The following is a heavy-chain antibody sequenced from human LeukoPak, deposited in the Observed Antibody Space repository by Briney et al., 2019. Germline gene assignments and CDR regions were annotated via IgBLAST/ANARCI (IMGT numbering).Heavy chain of an antibody. Sequence: GGSLRLSCAASGFTFSAYWMSWVRQAPGKGLEWVANIKQDGSDKYYVDSVKGRFTITKDNAKNSLYQQMNSLRAEAAAEYYCRRKAVVGIYFDYYGQGTPVTVAS. CDR3: RRKAVVGIYFDY. D-gene: IGHD4-23*01. V-gene: IGHV3-7*03. CDR2: IKQDGSDK. CDR1: GFTFSAYW. J-gene: IGHJ4*02.